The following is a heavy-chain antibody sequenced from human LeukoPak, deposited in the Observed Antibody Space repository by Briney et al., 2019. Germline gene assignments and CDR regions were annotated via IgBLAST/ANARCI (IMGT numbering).Heavy chain of an antibody. D-gene: IGHD3-10*01. J-gene: IGHJ4*02. CDR3: ARDMYGSGRTGSVDY. Sequence: GGSLRLSCAASGFTFSSYAMSWVRQAPGKGLEWVSSINPGGDTTSYADSVKGRFTISRDNSKNSLYLQMNSLRAEDTAVYYCARDMYGSGRTGSVDYWGQGTLVTVSS. V-gene: IGHV3-23*01. CDR1: GFTFSSYA. CDR2: INPGGDTT.